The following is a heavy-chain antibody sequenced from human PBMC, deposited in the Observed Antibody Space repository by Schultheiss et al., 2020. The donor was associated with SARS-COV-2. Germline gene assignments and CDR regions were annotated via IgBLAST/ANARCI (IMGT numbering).Heavy chain of an antibody. Sequence: GESLKISCAASGFTFSSYAMSWVRQAPGKGLEWVSSISSSSSYIYYADSVKGRFTISRDNAKNSLYLQMNSLRAEDTAVYYCAKDRYNWNPRVWFDPWGQGTLVTVSS. V-gene: IGHV3-21*01. CDR1: GFTFSSYA. J-gene: IGHJ5*02. D-gene: IGHD1-20*01. CDR2: ISSSSSYI. CDR3: AKDRYNWNPRVWFDP.